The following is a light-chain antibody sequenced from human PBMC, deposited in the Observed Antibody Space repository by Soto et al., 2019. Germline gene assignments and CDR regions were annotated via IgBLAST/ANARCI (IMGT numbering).Light chain of an antibody. CDR1: SRDVGAYNY. CDR3: SSYTSGSTWV. CDR2: EVS. J-gene: IGLJ3*02. Sequence: QSVLTQPASVSGSPGQSITISCTGTSRDVGAYNYVSWYQQHPGKAPKLMIYEVSNRPSGVSNRFSGSKSGNTASLTISGLQAEDEGDYYCSSYTSGSTWVFGGATKLTVL. V-gene: IGLV2-14*01.